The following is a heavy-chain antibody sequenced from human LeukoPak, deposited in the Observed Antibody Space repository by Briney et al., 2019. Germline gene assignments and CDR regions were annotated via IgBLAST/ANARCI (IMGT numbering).Heavy chain of an antibody. CDR1: GFTFSSYG. J-gene: IGHJ4*02. D-gene: IGHD4-17*01. CDR2: IWYDGSNK. V-gene: IGHV3-33*01. CDR3: ASDYGDFFDFDY. Sequence: PGRSLRLSCAASGFTFSSYGMHWVRQAPSKGLEWVAVIWYDGSNKYYADSVKGRFTISRDNSKNTLYLQMNSLRAEDTAVYYCASDYGDFFDFDYWGQGTLVTVSS.